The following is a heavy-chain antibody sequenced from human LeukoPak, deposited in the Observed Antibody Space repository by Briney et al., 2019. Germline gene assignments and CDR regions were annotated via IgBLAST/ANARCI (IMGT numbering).Heavy chain of an antibody. Sequence: GGSLRLSCAASGFTVSSYSMNWVRQAPGKGLEWDSSISSSSSYIYYADSVKGRFTISRDNAKDSLYLQMNSLRAEDTAVYYCARVRSGYSHENYFDYWGQGTLVTVSS. CDR2: ISSSSSYI. CDR1: GFTVSSYS. D-gene: IGHD5-18*01. V-gene: IGHV3-21*01. CDR3: ARVRSGYSHENYFDY. J-gene: IGHJ4*02.